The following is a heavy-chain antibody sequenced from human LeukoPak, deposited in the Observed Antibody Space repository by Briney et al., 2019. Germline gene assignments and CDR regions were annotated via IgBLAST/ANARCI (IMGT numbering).Heavy chain of an antibody. D-gene: IGHD6-13*01. J-gene: IGHJ4*02. Sequence: PSETLSLTCTVSGDSISSSVYSWGWIRQPPGKWLEWIGSIHYTGIAHYNPSLKGRVTISRDTSKIQFSLRLSSVTAADTAVYYCAGQHSTTWYHRVDYWGQGTLVTVSS. CDR3: AGQHSTTWYHRVDY. CDR2: IHYTGIA. V-gene: IGHV4-39*01. CDR1: GDSISSSVYS.